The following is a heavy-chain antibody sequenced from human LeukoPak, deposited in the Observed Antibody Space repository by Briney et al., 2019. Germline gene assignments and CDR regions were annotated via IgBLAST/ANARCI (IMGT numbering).Heavy chain of an antibody. CDR2: ITSGGAT. V-gene: IGHV3-15*01. Sequence: GGSLRLSCIVSGLVFNDAWMSWVRQAPGKGLEWVGRITSGGATVYAAPVKGRFIISRDNSKGTFYLQMNSLKTDDTAMYYCTWMATVNTVDFWGQGTLVTVSS. J-gene: IGHJ4*02. CDR1: GLVFNDAW. CDR3: TWMATVNTVDF. D-gene: IGHD4-17*01.